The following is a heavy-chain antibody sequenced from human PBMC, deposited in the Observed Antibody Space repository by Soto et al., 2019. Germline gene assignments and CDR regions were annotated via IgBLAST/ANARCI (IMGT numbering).Heavy chain of an antibody. CDR3: SRSLNA. Sequence: LQLQESGPGLVKPSGTLSLTCVVSGDSISSGNWWHWVRQSPGKGLEWVANINQDGSEKNYVDSVKGRFTIYRDNAKNSLYLQMSSLTAEDSALYYCSRSLNAWGQGTLVTVSS. J-gene: IGHJ5*02. CDR2: INQDGSEK. V-gene: IGHV3-7*01. CDR1: GDSISSGNW.